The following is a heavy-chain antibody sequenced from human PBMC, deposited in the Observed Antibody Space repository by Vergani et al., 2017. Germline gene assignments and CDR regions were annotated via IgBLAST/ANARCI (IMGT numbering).Heavy chain of an antibody. J-gene: IGHJ4*01. CDR3: VRDPDYSTFDS. CDR1: GFTFSAYS. Sequence: DVRLVESRGGVVQPGGSLRLSCAASGFTFSAYSMNWVRQTPGKGLEWISYIGFSDNSIYYADSVMGRFAISRDNARNLLFLQMNSLRADDSALYFCVRDPDYSTFDSWGQEPWSPS. V-gene: IGHV3-48*01. CDR2: IGFSDNSI. D-gene: IGHD4-11*01.